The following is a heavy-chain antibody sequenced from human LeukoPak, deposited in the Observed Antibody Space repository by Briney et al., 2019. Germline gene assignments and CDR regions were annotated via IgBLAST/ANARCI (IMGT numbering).Heavy chain of an antibody. J-gene: IGHJ4*02. CDR2: IWYDGSNK. CDR1: GFTFSSYG. V-gene: IGHV3-33*01. Sequence: GGSLRLSCAASGFTFSSYGMHWVRQAPGKGLEWVAVIWYDGSNKYYADSVKGRFTISRDNSKNTLYLQMSSLRAEDTAVYYCARAAYKKYSSGWYFLDYWGQGTLVTVSS. D-gene: IGHD6-19*01. CDR3: ARAAYKKYSSGWYFLDY.